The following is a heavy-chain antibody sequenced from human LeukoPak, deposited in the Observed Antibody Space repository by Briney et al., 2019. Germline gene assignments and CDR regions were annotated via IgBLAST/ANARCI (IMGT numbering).Heavy chain of an antibody. V-gene: IGHV3-48*01. D-gene: IGHD3-3*01. J-gene: IGHJ4*02. CDR2: ISSSSSTI. Sequence: GGSLRLSCAASGFTFSSYSMNWVRQAPGKGLEWVSYISSSSSTIYYADSVKGRLTISRDNAKNSLYLQMNSLRAEDTAVYYCARELRFLEWLPFDYWGQGTLVTVSS. CDR3: ARELRFLEWLPFDY. CDR1: GFTFSSYS.